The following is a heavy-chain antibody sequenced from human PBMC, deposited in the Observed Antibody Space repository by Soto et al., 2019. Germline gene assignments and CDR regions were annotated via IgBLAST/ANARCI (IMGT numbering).Heavy chain of an antibody. CDR1: GFTFSSYA. D-gene: IGHD3-22*01. V-gene: IGHV3-23*01. CDR3: ANTYYYDSSGYYYRSKYYYGMDV. Sequence: EVQLLESGGGLVQPGGSLRLSCAASGFTFSSYAMSWVRQAPGKGLEWVSAISGSGGSTYYADSVKGRFTLSRDNSNNTLDLQMHCLRAEDTAVYYCANTYYYDSSGYYYRSKYYYGMDVWGQGTTVTVSS. CDR2: ISGSGGST. J-gene: IGHJ6*02.